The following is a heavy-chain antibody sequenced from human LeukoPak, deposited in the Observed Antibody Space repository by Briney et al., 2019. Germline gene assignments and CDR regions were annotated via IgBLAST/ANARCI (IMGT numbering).Heavy chain of an antibody. D-gene: IGHD6-13*01. CDR1: GGSFSGYY. CDR2: INHSGST. J-gene: IGHJ6*03. Sequence: SETLSLTCAVYGGSFSGYYWSWIRQPPGKGLEWIGEINHSGSTNYNPSLKSRVTISVDTSKNQFSLKLSSVTAADTAVYYCARDIAAAGTYYYYMDVWGKGTTVTVSS. V-gene: IGHV4-34*01. CDR3: ARDIAAAGTYYYYMDV.